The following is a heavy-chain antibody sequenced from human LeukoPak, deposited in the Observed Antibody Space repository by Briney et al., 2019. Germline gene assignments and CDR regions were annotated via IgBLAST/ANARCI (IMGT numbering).Heavy chain of an antibody. CDR1: GYTFTSYY. CDR2: INPSGGST. D-gene: IGHD3-22*01. Sequence: ASVKVSCKASGYTFTSYYMHWVRQAPGQGLEWMGIINPSGGSTSYAQKFQGRVTITADESTSTAYMELSSLRSEDTAVYYCARGYYYDSSGYPTHYWGQGTLVTVSS. V-gene: IGHV1-46*01. J-gene: IGHJ4*02. CDR3: ARGYYYDSSGYPTHY.